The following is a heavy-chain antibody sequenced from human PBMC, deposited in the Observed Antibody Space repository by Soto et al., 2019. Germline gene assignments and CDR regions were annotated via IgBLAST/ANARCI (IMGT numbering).Heavy chain of an antibody. Sequence: QVQLQESGPGLVKPSETLSLTCTVSGGSISSYYWRWIRQPPGKGLEWIGYIYYSGSTNYNPSLXSXVXIPXDTSKNQLSLKLSSVTAADTAVYYCARRYGYYFDYWGQGTLVTVSS. CDR3: ARRYGYYFDY. V-gene: IGHV4-59*08. J-gene: IGHJ4*02. CDR2: IYYSGST. CDR1: GGSISSYY. D-gene: IGHD4-17*01.